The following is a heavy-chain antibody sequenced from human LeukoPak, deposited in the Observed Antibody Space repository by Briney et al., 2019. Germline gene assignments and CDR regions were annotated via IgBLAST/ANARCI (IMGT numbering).Heavy chain of an antibody. CDR3: ARVGSSGWYRLTRNWFDP. V-gene: IGHV3-7*01. D-gene: IGHD6-19*01. CDR2: IKQDGSEK. CDR1: GFTFSTYS. Sequence: QAGGSLRLSCAASGFTFSTYSMTWVRQAPGKGLEWVANIKQDGSEKYYVDSVRGRFTISRDNAKNSLYLQMNSLRAEDTAVYYCARVGSSGWYRLTRNWFDPWGQGTLVTVSS. J-gene: IGHJ5*02.